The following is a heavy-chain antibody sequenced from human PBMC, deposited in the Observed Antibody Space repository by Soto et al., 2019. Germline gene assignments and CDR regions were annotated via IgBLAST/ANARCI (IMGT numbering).Heavy chain of an antibody. V-gene: IGHV1-69*02. CDR3: ARAGMITFGGVIESFDY. J-gene: IGHJ4*02. CDR2: IIPILGIA. Sequence: QVQLVQSGAEVKKPGSSVKVSCKASGGTFSSYTISWVRQAPGQGLEWMGRIIPILGIANYAQKFQGRVTITADESTSTAYMELSSLRSEDTAVYYCARAGMITFGGVIESFDYWGQGTLVTVS. D-gene: IGHD3-16*02. CDR1: GGTFSSYT.